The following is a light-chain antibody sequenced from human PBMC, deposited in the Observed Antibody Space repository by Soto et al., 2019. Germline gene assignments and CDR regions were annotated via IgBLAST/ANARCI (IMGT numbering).Light chain of an antibody. V-gene: IGKV1-33*01. Sequence: DIQMTQSPSSLSASVGDRVTIACQASKNINNYSNWYQQKPGRATKLMFYDATNVEAVVPSRFRRRGSGTDFTFTISRLQHEDIATYYYQQYDNLPTFGQGTRLEIK. J-gene: IGKJ5*01. CDR1: KNINNY. CDR2: DAT. CDR3: QQYDNLPT.